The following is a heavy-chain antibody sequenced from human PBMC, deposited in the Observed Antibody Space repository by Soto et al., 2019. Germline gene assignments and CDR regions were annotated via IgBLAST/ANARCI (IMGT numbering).Heavy chain of an antibody. D-gene: IGHD1-26*01. CDR3: AGSTTWYFEN. CDR2: IYNSGST. V-gene: IGHV4-30-4*01. Sequence: LSLTCTVSGDSVSSDDYYWSWIRQPQGKGLEWIGYIYNSGSTNYNPSLKSRVTLSVDTSKNHFSLKVNSVTDADTAVYYCAGSTTWYFENWGQGTPVTVSS. J-gene: IGHJ4*02. CDR1: GDSVSSDDYY.